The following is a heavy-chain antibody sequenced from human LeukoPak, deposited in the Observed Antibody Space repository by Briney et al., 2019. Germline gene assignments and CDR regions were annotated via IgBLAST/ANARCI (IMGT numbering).Heavy chain of an antibody. Sequence: GGSLRLFCPASGFTVSNYFMHWVRQAPSKWREWVADIASDGSHTLYVEPVKGRFTISRDNSKNTLYLQMNSLGPEDTAGYFCARERQDTVIHSGAFDIWGQGTMVTVSS. V-gene: IGHV3-30-3*01. CDR3: ARERQDTVIHSGAFDI. D-gene: IGHD2-21*02. CDR2: IASDGSHT. J-gene: IGHJ3*02. CDR1: GFTVSNYF.